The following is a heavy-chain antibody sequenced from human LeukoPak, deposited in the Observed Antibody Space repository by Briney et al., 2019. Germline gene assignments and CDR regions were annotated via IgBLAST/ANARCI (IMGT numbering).Heavy chain of an antibody. V-gene: IGHV3-21*01. Sequence: GGSLRLSCAASGFTFSSYSMNWVRQAPGRGLEWVSFISSSSSYIYYADSVKGRFTISRDNAKNSLYLHMNSLRAEDTAVYYCARDRDWSVLYDASDIWGQGTMVTVSS. CDR1: GFTFSSYS. CDR2: ISSSSSYI. D-gene: IGHD3/OR15-3a*01. CDR3: ARDRDWSVLYDASDI. J-gene: IGHJ3*02.